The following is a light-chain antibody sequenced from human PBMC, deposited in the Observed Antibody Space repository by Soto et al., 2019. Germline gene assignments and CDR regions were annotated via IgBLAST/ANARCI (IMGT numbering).Light chain of an antibody. V-gene: IGLV2-14*03. Sequence: QSALTQPASVSGSPGQSITISCTGTSSDIGGNSYVSWYQQHPGKAPKLMIYDVTNRPSGVSNRFSGSKSGNTASLTISGLQAEDEADYYCSSYTTSSTLFGGGTKLTVL. CDR3: SSYTTSSTL. CDR2: DVT. J-gene: IGLJ2*01. CDR1: SSDIGGNSY.